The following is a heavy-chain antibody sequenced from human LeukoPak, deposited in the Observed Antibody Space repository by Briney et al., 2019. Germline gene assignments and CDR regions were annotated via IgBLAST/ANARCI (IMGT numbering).Heavy chain of an antibody. CDR3: ARVRYCSSISCYPVDY. Sequence: GGALTLSCAASEWSLSSYWLPGVRQAPAPGVGGVADMKEVGCEKDYVASVKGRFNISRDNAKKSLYLQMNSLRAEDTAVYYCARVRYCSSISCYPVDYWGQGTLVTVSS. V-gene: IGHV3-7*01. CDR2: MKEVGCEK. CDR1: EWSLSSYW. J-gene: IGHJ4*02. D-gene: IGHD2-2*01.